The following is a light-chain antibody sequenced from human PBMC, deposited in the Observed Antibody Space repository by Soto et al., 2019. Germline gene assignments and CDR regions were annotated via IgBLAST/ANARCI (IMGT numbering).Light chain of an antibody. V-gene: IGKV1-39*01. Sequence: DIQVTQSPSSLSASVGDRVSITCRTSQTINNYLNWYRQKPGKVPEVLIYGASSLQRRVSSRFVGSASGTYFTLTISSLQPEDFATYYCQQVYDFPHTFSQGTKVE. CDR1: QTINNY. CDR3: QQVYDFPHT. J-gene: IGKJ2*01. CDR2: GAS.